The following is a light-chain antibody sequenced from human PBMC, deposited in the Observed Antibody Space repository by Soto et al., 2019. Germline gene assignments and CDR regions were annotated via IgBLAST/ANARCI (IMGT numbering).Light chain of an antibody. CDR1: TGAVTSAYY. CDR2: STG. CDR3: LLYFGGELV. J-gene: IGLJ2*01. V-gene: IGLV7-43*01. Sequence: QAVVTQEPSLTVSPGGTVTLTCASSTGAVTSAYYPNWFQQKPGQAPRALIYSTGNRHSWTPARFSGSLLGGKAALTLSGVQPEDEAEYYCLLYFGGELVFGGGTKLTV.